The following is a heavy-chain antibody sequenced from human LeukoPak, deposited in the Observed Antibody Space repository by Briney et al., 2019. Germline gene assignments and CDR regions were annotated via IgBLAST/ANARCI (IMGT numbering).Heavy chain of an antibody. J-gene: IGHJ6*03. V-gene: IGHV4-59*01. D-gene: IGHD3-3*01. CDR3: ARGRYYDFWSGYPLHRPYYYYYYMDV. Sequence: SETLSLTCTVSDGSISGYSWSWIRQPPGKGLEWIGYIYYSGDTNYNPSLKSRVTLSVDTSRNQLSLQLSSVTTADTAVYYCARGRYYDFWSGYPLHRPYYYYYYMDVWGKGTTVTVSS. CDR2: IYYSGDT. CDR1: DGSISGYS.